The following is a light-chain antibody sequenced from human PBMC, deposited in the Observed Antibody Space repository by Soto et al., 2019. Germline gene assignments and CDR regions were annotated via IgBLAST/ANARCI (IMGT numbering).Light chain of an antibody. CDR2: LNSDGSH. Sequence: QSVLTQSPSASASLGASVKLTCTLSSGDISYAISWHPQQPETGPRSLIKLNSDGSHNQGDGLPDRSSGSSSGAERYLTISRLQAEDEADYYCPSWDTGSSVVFGGGTKLTVL. CDR1: SGDISYA. CDR3: PSWDTGSSVV. J-gene: IGLJ2*01. V-gene: IGLV4-69*01.